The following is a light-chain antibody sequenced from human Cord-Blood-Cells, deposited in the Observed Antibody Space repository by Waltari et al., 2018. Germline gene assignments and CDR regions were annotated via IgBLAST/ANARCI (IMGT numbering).Light chain of an antibody. CDR1: QSVSSSY. V-gene: IGKV3-20*01. J-gene: IGKJ2*03. Sequence: EIVLTQSPGTLSLSPGERATLSCRAGQSVSSSYLAWYQQKPGQAPRLLIYGASSRATGIPDRFSCSGSGTDFTLTISRLEPEDFAVYYCQQYGSSPQDSFGQGTKLEIK. CDR3: QQYGSSPQDS. CDR2: GAS.